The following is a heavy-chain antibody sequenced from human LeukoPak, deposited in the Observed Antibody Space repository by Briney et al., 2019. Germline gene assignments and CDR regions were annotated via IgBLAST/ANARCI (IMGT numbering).Heavy chain of an antibody. CDR1: RFIFSNFA. D-gene: IGHD3-3*01. CDR3: AKCFWSGYYTGYYFDY. Sequence: GSLRLSCAASRFIFSNFAMSWVRQAPGKGLEWVSAISGSGGSTYYADSVKGRFTISRDNSKDTLYLQMNSLRAEDTAVYYCAKCFWSGYYTGYYFDYWGQGTLVTVSS. V-gene: IGHV3-23*01. J-gene: IGHJ4*02. CDR2: ISGSGGST.